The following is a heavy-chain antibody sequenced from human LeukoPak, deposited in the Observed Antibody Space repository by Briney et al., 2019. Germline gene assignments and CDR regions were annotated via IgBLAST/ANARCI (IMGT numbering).Heavy chain of an antibody. V-gene: IGHV4-39*07. CDR1: GGSISSSSYY. CDR3: ARAYSSSWYWNWFDP. Sequence: SSETLSLTCTVSGGSISSSSYYWGWIRQPPGKGLEWIVSMSHSGSTYYNPSLKSRVTISVDMSKNQFSLKMSPVTAADTAVYYCARAYSSSWYWNWFDPWGQGTLVTVSS. D-gene: IGHD6-13*01. J-gene: IGHJ5*02. CDR2: MSHSGST.